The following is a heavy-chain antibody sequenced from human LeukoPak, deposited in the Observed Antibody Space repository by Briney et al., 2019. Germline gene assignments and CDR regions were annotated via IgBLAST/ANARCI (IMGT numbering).Heavy chain of an antibody. D-gene: IGHD1-26*01. V-gene: IGHV3-48*03. CDR1: GFTFSSYE. CDR2: ISSSGSSI. J-gene: IGHJ4*02. Sequence: GGSLRLSCAASGFTFSSYEMNWVRQAPGKGLEWVSYISSSGSSIYYADSLKGRFTISRDNAKNSLYLQMTSLRAEDTGVYYCARGSYRPDYWGQGTLVTDCS. CDR3: ARGSYRPDY.